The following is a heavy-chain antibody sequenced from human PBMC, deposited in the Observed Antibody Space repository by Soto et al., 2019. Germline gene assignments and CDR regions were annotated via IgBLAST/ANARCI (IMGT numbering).Heavy chain of an antibody. Sequence: WWSLRLSCSASVFTFSSYAMSWLRQAPGKGLEWVSAISGSAGRTYYTDSVKGRFTISRDNSKNTLFLQMNRLTAEDTALYYCAKDDTIFGVVHFDYWGQGTLVTVSS. D-gene: IGHD3-3*01. CDR2: ISGSAGRT. V-gene: IGHV3-23*01. CDR3: AKDDTIFGVVHFDY. J-gene: IGHJ4*02. CDR1: VFTFSSYA.